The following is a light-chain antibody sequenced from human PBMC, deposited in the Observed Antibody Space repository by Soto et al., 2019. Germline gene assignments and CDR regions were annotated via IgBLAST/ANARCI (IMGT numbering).Light chain of an antibody. J-gene: IGLJ2*01. CDR2: NVS. Sequence: QSALTQPASVSGSPGQSITISCTGTSSDVGGYNFVTWYQQHPGKAPKLIICNVSERPSGVPDRFSGSKSGNTASLTVSGLQAEDEADYYCSSYAGSNNLVFGGGTKVTVL. V-gene: IGLV2-8*01. CDR3: SSYAGSNNLV. CDR1: SSDVGGYNF.